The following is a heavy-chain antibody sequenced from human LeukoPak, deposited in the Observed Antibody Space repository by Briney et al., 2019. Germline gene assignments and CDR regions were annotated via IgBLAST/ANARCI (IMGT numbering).Heavy chain of an antibody. D-gene: IGHD3-22*01. V-gene: IGHV3-74*01. CDR2: INGDRISA. J-gene: IGHJ4*02. CDR3: AREGGYSHAFDY. Sequence: GGSQRLSCAASGFTFSTYFMHWVRQAPGKGLVWVSRINGDRISATYADSVMGRFTISRDNAKSTLYLQMNSLRAEDTAVYYCAREGGYSHAFDYWGQETLGTISS. CDR1: GFTFSTYF.